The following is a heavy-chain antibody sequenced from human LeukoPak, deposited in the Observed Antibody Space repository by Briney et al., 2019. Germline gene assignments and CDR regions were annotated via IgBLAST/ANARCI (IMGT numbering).Heavy chain of an antibody. Sequence: PSETLSLTCTVSGGSISSSSYYWGWIRQPPGKGLEWIGSIYYSGSTYYNPSLKSRVTISVDTSKNQFSLKLSSVTAADTAVYYCARHPRYCSSSSCYRGGDSDYWGQGTLVTVSS. CDR1: GGSISSSSYY. CDR3: ARHPRYCSSSSCYRGGDSDY. CDR2: IYYSGST. V-gene: IGHV4-39*01. J-gene: IGHJ4*02. D-gene: IGHD2-2*01.